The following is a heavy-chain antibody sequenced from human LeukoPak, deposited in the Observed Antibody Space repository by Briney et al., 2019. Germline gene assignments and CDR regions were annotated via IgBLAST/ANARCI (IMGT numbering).Heavy chain of an antibody. Sequence: SQTLSLTCTVSGGSISSGDYYWSWIRQPPGKGLEWIGYIYYSGSTYYNPSLKSRVTISVDTSKNQFSLKLSSVTAADTAVYYCARGGDRPDTNNWFDPWGQGTLVTVSS. CDR3: ARGGDRPDTNNWFDP. CDR2: IYYSGST. J-gene: IGHJ5*02. D-gene: IGHD4-17*01. CDR1: GGSISSGDYY. V-gene: IGHV4-30-4*01.